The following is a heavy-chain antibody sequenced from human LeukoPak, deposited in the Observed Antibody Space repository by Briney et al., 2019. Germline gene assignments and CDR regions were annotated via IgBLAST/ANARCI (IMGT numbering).Heavy chain of an antibody. CDR3: ARVPYDSSGYYYYYYMDV. CDR1: GYSFTDHG. J-gene: IGHJ6*03. V-gene: IGHV7-4-1*02. CDR2: INTNTGNP. Sequence: ASVKVSCKASGYSFTDHGLNWLRQAPGQGLEWMGWINTNTGNPTYAQGFTGRFVFSLDTSVSTAYLQISSLKAEDTAVYYCARVPYDSSGYYYYYYMDVWGKGTTVTVSS. D-gene: IGHD3-22*01.